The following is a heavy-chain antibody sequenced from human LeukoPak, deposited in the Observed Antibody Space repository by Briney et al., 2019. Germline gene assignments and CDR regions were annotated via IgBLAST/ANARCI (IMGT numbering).Heavy chain of an antibody. D-gene: IGHD4-17*01. J-gene: IGHJ4*02. CDR3: ARTSVTTVFDL. CDR2: INPNGGFT. Sequence: ASVKVSCKASGYTFTRHYINWVRQAPGQGLEWMGLINPNGGFTTYAEKLQGRVALTSDTYTSTVYMEVSGLRSEDTAVYYCARTSVTTVFDLWGQGTLVSVSS. CDR1: GYTFTRHY. V-gene: IGHV1-46*01.